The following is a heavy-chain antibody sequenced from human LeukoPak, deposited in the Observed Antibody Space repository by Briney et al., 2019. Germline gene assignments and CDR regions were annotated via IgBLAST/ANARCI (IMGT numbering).Heavy chain of an antibody. V-gene: IGHV3-66*01. CDR2: IYSGGST. D-gene: IGHD3-10*01. CDR1: GFTVSSNY. CDR3: AKSQGFALFDI. Sequence: GGSLRLSCAASGFTVSSNYMSWVRQAPGKGLEWVSVIYSGGSTYYADSVKGRFTISRDNSKNTLYLQMNSLRAEDTAVYYCAKSQGFALFDIWGQGTMVTVSS. J-gene: IGHJ3*02.